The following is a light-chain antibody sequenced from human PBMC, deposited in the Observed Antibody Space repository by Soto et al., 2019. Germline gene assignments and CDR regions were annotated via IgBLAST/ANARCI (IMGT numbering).Light chain of an antibody. Sequence: EIVLTQSPGTLSLSPGERATLSCRASQSVSSNYLAWYQQKPGQAPRLLIYGASNRATGIPDRFSGSGSGTGFTLTTSRLVPEDFAVYFCQQYGSSPPFTFGQGTKVDIK. V-gene: IGKV3-20*01. CDR2: GAS. J-gene: IGKJ2*01. CDR3: QQYGSSPPFT. CDR1: QSVSSNY.